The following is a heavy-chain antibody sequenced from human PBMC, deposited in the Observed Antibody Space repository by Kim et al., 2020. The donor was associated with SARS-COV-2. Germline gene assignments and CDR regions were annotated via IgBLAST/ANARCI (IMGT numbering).Heavy chain of an antibody. CDR3: ARVWDSGSFDYYGMDV. D-gene: IGHD1-26*01. Sequence: SVKGRFTISRENAKNSLYLKMNSLRAEDTAVYYCARVWDSGSFDYYGMDVWGQGTTVTVSS. V-gene: IGHV3-21*01. J-gene: IGHJ6*02.